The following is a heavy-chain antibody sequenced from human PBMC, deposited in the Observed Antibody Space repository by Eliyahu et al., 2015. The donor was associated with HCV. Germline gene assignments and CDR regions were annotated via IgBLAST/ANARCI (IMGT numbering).Heavy chain of an antibody. D-gene: IGHD2-2*01. J-gene: IGHJ4*02. V-gene: IGHV3-21*01. CDR2: ISSSSSYI. Sequence: EVQLVESGGGLVKPGGSLRLSCAASGFTFSSYSMTWVRQAPGKGLGWVSSISSSSSYIYYADSVKGRFTISRDNAKNSLYLQMNSLRAEDTAVYYCARGGCSSTSCYGDYWGQGTLVTVSS. CDR1: GFTFSSYS. CDR3: ARGGCSSTSCYGDY.